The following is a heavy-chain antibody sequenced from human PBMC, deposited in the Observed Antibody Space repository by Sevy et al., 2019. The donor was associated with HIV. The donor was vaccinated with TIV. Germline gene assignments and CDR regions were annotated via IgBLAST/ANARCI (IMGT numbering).Heavy chain of an antibody. CDR2: ISGSGGST. J-gene: IGHJ6*03. Sequence: GGSLRLSCAASGFTFSSYAMSWVRQAPGKGLEWVSAISGSGGSTYYAVSGKGRITISRDNSKNTLYLQMNSLRAEVTAVYYCAKSPITMIIVVITHYYYMDVWGKATTVTVSS. CDR1: GFTFSSYA. CDR3: AKSPITMIIVVITHYYYMDV. D-gene: IGHD3-22*01. V-gene: IGHV3-23*01.